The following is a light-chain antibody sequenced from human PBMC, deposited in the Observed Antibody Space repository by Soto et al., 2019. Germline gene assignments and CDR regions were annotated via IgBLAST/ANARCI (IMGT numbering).Light chain of an antibody. Sequence: EIVLTQSPGTLSLSPGDRATLSCRASQSVGRDYLAWFQQKRGQAPRLLVHGASNRATGIPDRFSGSGSGTYFLLIISILEPEDVAVYYCHQYASHPLTFGGGTKVEI. CDR1: QSVGRDY. CDR3: HQYASHPLT. CDR2: GAS. V-gene: IGKV3-20*01. J-gene: IGKJ4*01.